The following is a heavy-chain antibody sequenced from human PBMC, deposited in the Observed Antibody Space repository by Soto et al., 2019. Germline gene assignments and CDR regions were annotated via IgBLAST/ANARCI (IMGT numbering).Heavy chain of an antibody. CDR2: IYPGDSDT. CDR1: GYSFTSYW. V-gene: IGHV5-51*01. Sequence: PGESLKISCKGSGYSFTSYWIGWVRQMPGKGLEWMGIIYPGDSDTRYSPSFQGQVTISADKSISTAYLQWSSLKASDSAMYYCARLNDFWSRRGPSGMDVWGQGTTVTVSS. D-gene: IGHD3-3*01. CDR3: ARLNDFWSRRGPSGMDV. J-gene: IGHJ6*02.